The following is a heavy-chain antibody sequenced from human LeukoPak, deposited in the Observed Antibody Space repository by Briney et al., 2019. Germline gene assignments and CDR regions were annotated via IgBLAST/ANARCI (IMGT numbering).Heavy chain of an antibody. CDR3: VKPYSSSWLDAFDI. Sequence: GASLRLSCSASGFTFSSYAMHCVRQAPGKGLEYVSVISSNGGSIYYADSVKGRFTISRDNSKNTLYLQMSSLRAEDTAVYFCVKPYSSSWLDAFDIWGQGTMVTVSS. CDR1: GFTFSSYA. D-gene: IGHD6-13*01. V-gene: IGHV3-64D*06. CDR2: ISSNGGSI. J-gene: IGHJ3*02.